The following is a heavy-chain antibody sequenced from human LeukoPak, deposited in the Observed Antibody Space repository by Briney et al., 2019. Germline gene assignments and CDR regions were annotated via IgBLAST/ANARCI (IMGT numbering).Heavy chain of an antibody. CDR2: IYYTGST. V-gene: IGHV4-59*01. J-gene: IGHJ4*02. CDR1: GGSFNSYY. Sequence: SETLSLTCPVSGGSFNSYYWNWIRQPPGKGLEWIGYIYYTGSTNYNPSLKSRVTISVDTSKKQFSLKLSSVTAADTAVYYCARGGSRQISSSDFDYWGQGTLVTVSS. D-gene: IGHD6-6*01. CDR3: ARGGSRQISSSDFDY.